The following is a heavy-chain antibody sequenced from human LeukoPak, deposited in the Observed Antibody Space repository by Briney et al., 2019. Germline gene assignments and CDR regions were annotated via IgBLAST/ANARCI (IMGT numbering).Heavy chain of an antibody. J-gene: IGHJ4*02. CDR2: INPSGNST. V-gene: IGHV1-46*01. Sequence: ASVKVSCKTSGYTFTSYYMHWVRQAPGQGLEWMGIINPSGNSTSYPQRFQGRITMTWDTSTSTGYMESSRLRSEDTAVYYCATSVLDYWGQGTLVTVSS. CDR3: ATSVLDY. CDR1: GYTFTSYY.